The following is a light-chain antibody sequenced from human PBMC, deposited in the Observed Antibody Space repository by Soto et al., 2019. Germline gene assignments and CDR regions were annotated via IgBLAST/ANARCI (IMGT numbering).Light chain of an antibody. CDR2: DAS. J-gene: IGKJ4*01. Sequence: EIVLTQFPGTLSLSPGERATLSCRASQSVGSNYLAWYQQRPGQPPRLLIYDASSRATGLPDRFSGSGSGTDFTLTISRLEPEDFAEYYCQQYDSSPLTFGGGTKVDIK. CDR3: QQYDSSPLT. V-gene: IGKV3-20*01. CDR1: QSVGSNY.